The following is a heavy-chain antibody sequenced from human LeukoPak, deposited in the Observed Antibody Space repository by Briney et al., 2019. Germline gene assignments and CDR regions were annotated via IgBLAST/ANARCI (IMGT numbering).Heavy chain of an antibody. Sequence: LSLTCTVSGYSISSGYYWGWIRQPPGKGLEWVSIISGSGGNTFYADSVKGRFTLSRDNAKNSLYLQMNSLRADDTAVYYCARVGRLQYGDYVASDYWGQGALDTVSS. CDR3: ARVGRLQYGDYVASDY. J-gene: IGHJ4*02. V-gene: IGHV3-11*01. CDR2: ISGSGGNT. D-gene: IGHD4-17*01. CDR1: GYSISSGYY.